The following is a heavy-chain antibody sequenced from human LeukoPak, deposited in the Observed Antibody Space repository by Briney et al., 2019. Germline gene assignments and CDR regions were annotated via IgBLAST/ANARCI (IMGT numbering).Heavy chain of an antibody. V-gene: IGHV4-59*01. D-gene: IGHD1-26*01. CDR3: ARDRVGATLGYYYYMDV. CDR2: IYYSGST. J-gene: IGHJ6*03. CDR1: GGSISSYY. Sequence: SETLSLTCTVSGGSISSYYWSWIRQPPGKGLAWIGNIYYSGSTNYNPSLKSRVTISVDTSKSQFSLKLSSVTAADTAVYYCARDRVGATLGYYYYMDVWGKGTTVTVSS.